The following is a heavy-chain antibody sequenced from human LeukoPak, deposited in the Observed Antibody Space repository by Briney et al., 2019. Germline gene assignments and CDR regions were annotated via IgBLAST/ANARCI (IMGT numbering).Heavy chain of an antibody. V-gene: IGHV1-18*01. Sequence: ASVKVSCKASGYSFTSYGISWVRQAPGQGLEWMGWISTYNGDTNSAQKFQGRVTMTTDTSTSTAYMELRSLRSDDTAMYYCARGYRTGWWTFDYWGQGTLVTVSS. CDR2: ISTYNGDT. J-gene: IGHJ4*02. D-gene: IGHD6-19*01. CDR3: ARGYRTGWWTFDY. CDR1: GYSFTSYG.